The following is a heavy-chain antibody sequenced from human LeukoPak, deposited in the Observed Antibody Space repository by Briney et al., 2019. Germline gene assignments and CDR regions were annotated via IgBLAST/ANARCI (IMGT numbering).Heavy chain of an antibody. CDR1: GFTFSSYG. CDR3: AKESPKWELLSLNY. V-gene: IGHV3-30*18. Sequence: GRSLRLSCAASGFTFSSYGMHWVPQAPGKGLEWVAVISYDGSNKYYADSVKGRFTISRDNSKNTLYLQMNSLRAEDTAVYYCAKESPKWELLSLNYWGQGTLVTVSS. J-gene: IGHJ4*02. D-gene: IGHD1-26*01. CDR2: ISYDGSNK.